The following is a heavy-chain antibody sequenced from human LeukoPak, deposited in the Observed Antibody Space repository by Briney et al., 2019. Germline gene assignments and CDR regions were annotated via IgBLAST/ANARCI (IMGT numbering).Heavy chain of an antibody. CDR1: GLTFDDYG. CDR3: ARDGYYDSSGYYSIDY. CDR2: INWNGGST. D-gene: IGHD3-22*01. J-gene: IGHJ4*02. V-gene: IGHV3-20*04. Sequence: GGSLRLSCAASGLTFDDYGMSWVRQAPGKGLEWVSGINWNGGSTGYADSVKGRFTISRDNAKNSLCLQMNSLRAEDTALYYCARDGYYDSSGYYSIDYWGQRTLVTVSS.